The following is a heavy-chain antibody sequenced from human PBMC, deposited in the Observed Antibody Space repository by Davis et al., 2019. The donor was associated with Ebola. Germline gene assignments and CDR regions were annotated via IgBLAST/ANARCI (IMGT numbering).Heavy chain of an antibody. CDR2: IFSSGST. CDR1: GGSISGYH. V-gene: IGHV4-59*12. CDR3: ARGGYCSGGSCLRYYYYYGMDV. D-gene: IGHD2-15*01. Sequence: SETLSLTCTVSGGSISGYHWSWIRQPPGKGLEWIGYIFSSGSTNYNPSLKSRVTISVDTSKNQFSLKLSSVTAADTAVYYCARGGYCSGGSCLRYYYYYGMDVWGQGTTVTVSS. J-gene: IGHJ6*02.